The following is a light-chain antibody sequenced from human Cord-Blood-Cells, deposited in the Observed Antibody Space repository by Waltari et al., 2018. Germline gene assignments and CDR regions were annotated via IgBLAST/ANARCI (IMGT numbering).Light chain of an antibody. CDR3: QQRSNWPPT. Sequence: EIVLTHSPATLSLSPGERATLSCRASQSVSSYLAWYQQKPGQAPRLLIYDASNRATGIPARFSGSGSETDFTLTISSLEPEDFAVYYCQQRSNWPPTFGQGTKVEIK. J-gene: IGKJ1*01. CDR2: DAS. V-gene: IGKV3-11*01. CDR1: QSVSSY.